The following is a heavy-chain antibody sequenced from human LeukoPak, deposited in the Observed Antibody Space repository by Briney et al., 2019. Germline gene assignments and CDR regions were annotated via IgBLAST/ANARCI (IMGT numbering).Heavy chain of an antibody. D-gene: IGHD3-22*01. J-gene: IGHJ4*02. CDR1: GFIFSSYW. V-gene: IGHV3-7*01. Sequence: GGSLRLSCAASGFIFSSYWMNWVRQAPGKGLEWVANIRQDGSEKYYVDSVKGRFTISRDNAKTSLYLQMNSLTAEDTAVYYCAKDQGYYYDSSGLIDYWGQGTLVTVSS. CDR3: AKDQGYYYDSSGLIDY. CDR2: IRQDGSEK.